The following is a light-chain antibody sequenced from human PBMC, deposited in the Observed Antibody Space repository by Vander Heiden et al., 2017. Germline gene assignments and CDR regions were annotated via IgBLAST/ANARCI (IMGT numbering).Light chain of an antibody. CDR2: AAS. CDR3: QQSYSTPGFT. V-gene: IGKV1-39*01. J-gene: IGKJ3*01. CDR1: QSISSY. Sequence: DIQMTQSPSPMSASVGDRVTITCRTSQSISSYLTWYQQKPGKAPKLLIYAASSLQRGVPSRFSGSGPGTDLTLTISSRQPEDFATYYCQQSYSTPGFTFGPGTKVDIK.